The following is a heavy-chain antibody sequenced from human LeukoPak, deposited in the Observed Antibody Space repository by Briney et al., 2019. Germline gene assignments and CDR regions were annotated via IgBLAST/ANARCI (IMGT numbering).Heavy chain of an antibody. CDR3: ARDWNAGGYYFDY. J-gene: IGHJ4*02. V-gene: IGHV1-69*13. D-gene: IGHD1-1*01. CDR2: IIPIFGTA. CDR1: GGTFSSYA. Sequence: SVKVSCKASGGTFSSYAISWVRQAPGQGLEWMGGIIPIFGTANYAQKFQGRVTITADESTSTAYMELSSLRSEDTAVYYCARDWNAGGYYFDYWGQGTLVTVSS.